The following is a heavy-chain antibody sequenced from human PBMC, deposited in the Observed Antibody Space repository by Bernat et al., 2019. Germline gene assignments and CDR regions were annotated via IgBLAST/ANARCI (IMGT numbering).Heavy chain of an antibody. V-gene: IGHV3-74*01. CDR3: ARSGPARGYSGYDFYY. Sequence: EVQLVESGGGLVQPGGSLRVSCAASGFSFSSYWMHWVRQAPGEGLVWVSCINGDGVRTRDADSVKGRFTISRDNAKNSLYLQMNSLRAEDTAVYYCARSGPARGYSGYDFYYWGQGTLVTVSS. CDR2: INGDGVRT. D-gene: IGHD5-12*01. J-gene: IGHJ4*02. CDR1: GFSFSSYW.